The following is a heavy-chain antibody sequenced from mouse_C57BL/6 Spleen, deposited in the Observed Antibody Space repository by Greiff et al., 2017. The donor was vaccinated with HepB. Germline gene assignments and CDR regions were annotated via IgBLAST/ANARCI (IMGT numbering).Heavy chain of an antibody. CDR2: INPNNGGT. J-gene: IGHJ2*01. CDR3: ARQLSLTGTGDYFDY. D-gene: IGHD4-1*01. V-gene: IGHV1-18*01. CDR1: GYTFTDYN. Sequence: EVQLQQSGPELVKPGASVKIPCKASGYTFTDYNMDWVKQSHGKSLEWIGDINPNNGGTIYNQKFKGKATLTVDKSSSTAYMELRSLTSEDTALYYCARQLSLTGTGDYFDYWGQGTTLTVSS.